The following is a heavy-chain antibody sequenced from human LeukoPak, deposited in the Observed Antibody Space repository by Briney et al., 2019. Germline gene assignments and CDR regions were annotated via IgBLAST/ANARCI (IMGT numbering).Heavy chain of an antibody. CDR2: ISWNSGSI. V-gene: IGHV3-9*01. J-gene: IGHJ4*02. Sequence: HPGGSLRLSCAASGFTFDDYAMHWVRQAPGKGLEWVSGISWNSGSIGYADSVKGRFTISRDNAKNSLYLQMNSLRAEDTAVYYCARVGGDDDYGDYVNYFDYWGRGTLVTVSS. CDR3: ARVGGDDDYGDYVNYFDY. D-gene: IGHD4-17*01. CDR1: GFTFDDYA.